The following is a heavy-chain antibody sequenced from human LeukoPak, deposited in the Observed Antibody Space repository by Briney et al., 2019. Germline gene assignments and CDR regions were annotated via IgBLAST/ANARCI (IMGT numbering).Heavy chain of an antibody. J-gene: IGHJ5*02. V-gene: IGHV1-69*13. Sequence: SVKVSCKASGYTFTSYGISWVRQAPGQGLEWMGGIIPIFGTANYAQKFQGRVTITADESTSTAYMELSSLRSEDTAVYYCARSRNDRTFKWFDPWGQGTLVTVSS. CDR1: GYTFTSYG. D-gene: IGHD1-1*01. CDR2: IIPIFGTA. CDR3: ARSRNDRTFKWFDP.